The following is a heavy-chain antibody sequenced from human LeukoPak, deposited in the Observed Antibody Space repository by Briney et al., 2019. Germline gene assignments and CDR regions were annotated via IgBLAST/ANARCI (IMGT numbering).Heavy chain of an antibody. J-gene: IGHJ4*02. CDR3: ARRPRSLLRYFEWWDY. V-gene: IGHV4-34*01. D-gene: IGHD3-9*01. Sequence: PSETLSLTCAVYGRSFSGYYWSWIRQPPGKGLEWIGEINHSGSTNYNPSLKSRVTISVDTSKNQFSLKLSSVTAADTAVYYCARRPRSLLRYFEWWDYWGQGTLVTVSS. CDR1: GRSFSGYY. CDR2: INHSGST.